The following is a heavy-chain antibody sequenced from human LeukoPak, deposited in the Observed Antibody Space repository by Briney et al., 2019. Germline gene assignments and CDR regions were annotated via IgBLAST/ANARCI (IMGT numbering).Heavy chain of an antibody. D-gene: IGHD3-3*01. J-gene: IGHJ4*02. V-gene: IGHV3-30*02. CDR3: TKVDFWSGYYTGIDY. Sequence: GGSLRLSCAASGFSFSSFAMHWVRQAPGKGLEWVAFIRFDGSKKYYADSVKGRFTISRDNSKNTLYLQMNSLRAEDTAVYYCTKVDFWSGYYTGIDYWGQGTLVTVSS. CDR2: IRFDGSKK. CDR1: GFSFSSFA.